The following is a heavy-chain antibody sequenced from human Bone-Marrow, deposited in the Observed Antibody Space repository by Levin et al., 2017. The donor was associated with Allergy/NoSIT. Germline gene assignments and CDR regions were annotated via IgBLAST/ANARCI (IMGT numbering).Heavy chain of an antibody. J-gene: IGHJ4*02. CDR2: FDPEDGET. Sequence: ASVKVSCKVSGYTLTELSMHWVRQAPGKGLEWMGGFDPEDGETIYAQKFQGRVTMTEDTSTDTAYMELSSLRSEDTAVYYCATGRSIAAPPRNWGQGTLVTVSS. D-gene: IGHD6-6*01. CDR3: ATGRSIAAPPRN. V-gene: IGHV1-24*01. CDR1: GYTLTELS.